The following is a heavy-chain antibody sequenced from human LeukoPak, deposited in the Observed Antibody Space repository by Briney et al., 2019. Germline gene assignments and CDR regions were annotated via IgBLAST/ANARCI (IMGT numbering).Heavy chain of an antibody. CDR2: INTNTGNP. D-gene: IGHD3-10*01. V-gene: IGHV7-4-1*02. CDR3: ARDLTPPMVRGSPSFFDY. Sequence: ASVKVSCKASGYTFTSYAMNWVRQAPGQGLEWMGWINTNTGNPTYAQGFTGRFVFSLDTSVSTAYLQISSLKAEDTAVYYCARDLTPPMVRGSPSFFDYWGQGTLVTVPS. CDR1: GYTFTSYA. J-gene: IGHJ4*02.